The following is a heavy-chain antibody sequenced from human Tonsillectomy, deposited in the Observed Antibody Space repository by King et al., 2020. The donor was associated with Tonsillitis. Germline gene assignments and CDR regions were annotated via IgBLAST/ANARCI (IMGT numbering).Heavy chain of an antibody. CDR2: IIPSFAPA. CDR3: ARSIGDWGDH. Sequence: VQLVESGAEVKKPGSSVKVSCKTSGGTFSSYAFSWVRQAPGQGLEWMGGIIPSFAPAIYAKNFQGRVTITVDEFTSTTYMELRTLRSEDTAVYYCARSIGDWGDHWGQGTLVTVSS. J-gene: IGHJ4*02. V-gene: IGHV1-69*01. D-gene: IGHD7-27*01. CDR1: GGTFSSYA.